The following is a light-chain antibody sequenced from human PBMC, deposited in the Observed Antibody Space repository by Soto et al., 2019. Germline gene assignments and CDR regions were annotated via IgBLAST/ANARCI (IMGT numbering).Light chain of an antibody. J-gene: IGLJ2*01. CDR2: STN. V-gene: IGLV8-61*01. CDR1: SGSVSTSYY. CDR3: VLYMGSGIPV. Sequence: QAVVTQETSFSVSPGGTVTLTCGLSSGSVSTSYYPSWYQQTPGQAPRTLIYSTNTRSSGVHDRFSGSILGNKAALTITGAQADDEADYYCVLYMGSGIPVFGGVTQLTVL.